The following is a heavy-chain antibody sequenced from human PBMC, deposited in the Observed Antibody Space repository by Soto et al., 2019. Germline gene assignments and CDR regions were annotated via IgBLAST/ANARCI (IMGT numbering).Heavy chain of an antibody. V-gene: IGHV1-8*01. CDR1: GDTFTSYD. J-gene: IGHJ3*02. Sequence: ASVKGSCNASGDTFTSYDINWVRQSTAQGREWMGWMRPNSGNTGYEQKFQGRVTMTRNTSISTAYMELSSLRYEDTAVYYCASRKWIQLWNLENDAFDIWRQGTMVTVSS. CDR2: MRPNSGNT. CDR3: ASRKWIQLWNLENDAFDI. D-gene: IGHD5-18*01.